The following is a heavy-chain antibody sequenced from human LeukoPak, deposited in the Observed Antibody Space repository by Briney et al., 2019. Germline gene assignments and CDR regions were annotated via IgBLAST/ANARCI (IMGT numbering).Heavy chain of an antibody. CDR1: GGSISSYY. CDR2: IYYSGST. Sequence: PSETLSLTCTVSGGSISSYYWSWIRQPPGKGLEWIGYIYYSGSTNYNPSLKSRVTISVDTSKNQFSLKLSSVTAADTAVYYCARHKGVYYDFGSAVYYYYGMHVWGQGTTVTVSS. V-gene: IGHV4-59*08. D-gene: IGHD3-3*01. J-gene: IGHJ6*02. CDR3: ARHKGVYYDFGSAVYYYYGMHV.